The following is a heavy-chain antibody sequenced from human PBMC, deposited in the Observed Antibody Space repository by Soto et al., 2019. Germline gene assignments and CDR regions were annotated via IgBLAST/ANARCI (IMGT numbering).Heavy chain of an antibody. D-gene: IGHD3-16*01. V-gene: IGHV3-23*01. J-gene: IGHJ4*02. CDR2: ISGSGCST. CDR3: AKGGLYYDYIWGSYVLDY. CDR1: GFTFCRYA. Sequence: SLRLPCAAPGFTFCRYAMRWVRPAPGKGLEWVSAISGSGCSTYSADSVKGRFTISRDNSKNTLYLQMNSLRAEDTAVYYCAKGGLYYDYIWGSYVLDYWGQGTLVTVSS.